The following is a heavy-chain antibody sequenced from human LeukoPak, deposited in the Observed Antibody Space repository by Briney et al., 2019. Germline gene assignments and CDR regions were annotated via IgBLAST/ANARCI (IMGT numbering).Heavy chain of an antibody. CDR1: GGSISSYY. CDR3: ARRFSSSWRPQVFDY. J-gene: IGHJ4*02. Sequence: KPSETLSLTCTVSGGSISSYYWSWIRQPPGKGLEWIGYIYYSGSTSYNPSLKSRVTISVDTSKNQFSLKLSSVTAADTAVYYCARRFSSSWRPQVFDYWGQGTLVTVSS. D-gene: IGHD6-13*01. V-gene: IGHV4-59*12. CDR2: IYYSGST.